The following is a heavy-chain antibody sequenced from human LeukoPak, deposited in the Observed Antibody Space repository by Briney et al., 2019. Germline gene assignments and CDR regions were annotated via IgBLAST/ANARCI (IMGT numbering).Heavy chain of an antibody. V-gene: IGHV4-59*02. D-gene: IGHD7-27*01. CDR2: IYYAGST. J-gene: IGHJ4*02. CDR1: GGSVSDYY. CDR3: ASRKLGNDY. Sequence: SETLSLTCTISGGSVSDYYWSWIRQSPGKGLEWIGYIYYAGSTTYNPSLKSRVTISADASKNQFSLKLSSVTAADTAVYYCASRKLGNDYWGQGTLVTVSS.